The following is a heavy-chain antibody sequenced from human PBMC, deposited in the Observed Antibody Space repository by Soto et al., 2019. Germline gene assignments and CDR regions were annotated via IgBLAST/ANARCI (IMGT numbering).Heavy chain of an antibody. CDR1: GFTFSNYV. J-gene: IGHJ6*04. V-gene: IGHV3-74*01. Sequence: PGGSLTLSCAASGFTFSNYVMHWVRQAPGKGLVWVSRINADGSSTSYVDPVKGRFTISRDNAENTVYLQMNSLRAEDTAIYYCARDPDTTVSVDVWGIGTTVTVAS. CDR3: ARDPDTTVSVDV. CDR2: INADGSST.